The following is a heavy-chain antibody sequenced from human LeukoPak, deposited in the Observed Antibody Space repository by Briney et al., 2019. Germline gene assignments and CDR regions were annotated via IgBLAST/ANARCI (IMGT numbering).Heavy chain of an antibody. J-gene: IGHJ4*02. CDR1: GGSFSGYY. CDR2: IYYSGST. CDR3: ARGIYDSSGYYHGD. D-gene: IGHD3-22*01. Sequence: SETLSLTCAVYGGSFSGYYWSWIRQPPGKGLEWIGYIYYSGSTNYNPSLKSRVTISVDTSKNQFSLKLSSVTAADTAVYYCARGIYDSSGYYHGDWGQGTLVTVSS. V-gene: IGHV4-59*01.